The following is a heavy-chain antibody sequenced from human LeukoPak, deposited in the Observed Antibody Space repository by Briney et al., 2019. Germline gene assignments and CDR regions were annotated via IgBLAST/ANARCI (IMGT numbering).Heavy chain of an antibody. J-gene: IGHJ6*02. Sequence: GGSLRLSCAASGFTFSSYAMSWVRQAPGKGLEWVSAISGSGGSTYYADSVKGRFTISRDNSKNTLYLQMNSLRAEDTAVYYCAKDRSIVGANYGMDVWGQGPRSPSP. CDR1: GFTFSSYA. D-gene: IGHD1-26*01. CDR2: ISGSGGST. V-gene: IGHV3-23*01. CDR3: AKDRSIVGANYGMDV.